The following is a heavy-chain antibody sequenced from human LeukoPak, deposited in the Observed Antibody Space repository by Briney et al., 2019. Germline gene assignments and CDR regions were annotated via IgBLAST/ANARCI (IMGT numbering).Heavy chain of an antibody. D-gene: IGHD3-10*01. V-gene: IGHV1-18*01. CDR1: GYTFTSYG. Sequence: GASVKVSCKASGYTFTSYGISWVRQAPGQGLEWMGWISAYNGNTNYAQKLQGRVTMTTDTSTSTAYMELRSLRSDDTAVYYCARTRDYYGSGSFFGDYWGQGTLVTVSS. J-gene: IGHJ4*02. CDR2: ISAYNGNT. CDR3: ARTRDYYGSGSFFGDY.